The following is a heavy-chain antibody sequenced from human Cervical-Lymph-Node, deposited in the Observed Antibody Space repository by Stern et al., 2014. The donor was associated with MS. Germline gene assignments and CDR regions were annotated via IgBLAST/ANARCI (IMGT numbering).Heavy chain of an antibody. CDR1: WGSLSRYY. Sequence: QVQLQESGPGLVKPSETLSLTCSVSWGSLSRYYWSRIRQPPGKGLEWIGYISDRGSTNYNPSRKSRVTISIDTSKNQFSLKLSSVTAADTAVYYCARAPANYDILTGYYRHNGMDVWGQGTTVTVSS. CDR2: ISDRGST. D-gene: IGHD3-9*01. V-gene: IGHV4-59*01. CDR3: ARAPANYDILTGYYRHNGMDV. J-gene: IGHJ6*02.